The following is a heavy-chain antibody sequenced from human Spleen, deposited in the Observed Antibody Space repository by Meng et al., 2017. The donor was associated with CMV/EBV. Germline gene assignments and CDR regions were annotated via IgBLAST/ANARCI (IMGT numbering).Heavy chain of an antibody. CDR1: GGSVSSGSYY. CDR3: AGGVSYRDFDY. J-gene: IGHJ4*02. Sequence: SETLSLTCTVSGGSVSSGSYYWSWIRQPPGKGLEWIGYIYYSGSTNYNPSLKSRVTISVDTSKNQFSLKLSSVTAADTAVYYCAGGVSYRDFDYWGQGTLVTVSS. D-gene: IGHD4-11*01. V-gene: IGHV4-61*01. CDR2: IYYSGST.